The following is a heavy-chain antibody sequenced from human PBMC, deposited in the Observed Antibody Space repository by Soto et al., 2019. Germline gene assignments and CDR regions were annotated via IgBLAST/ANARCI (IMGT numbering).Heavy chain of an antibody. CDR3: ARPGSGYDVLTGRYFSYYHTVDV. V-gene: IGHV3-30-3*01. J-gene: IGHJ6*02. CDR1: GFIFSTYA. D-gene: IGHD3-9*01. CDR2: ISYDGNTK. Sequence: PGGSLRLSCAASGFIFSTYAMHWVRQAPGKGLEWVAVISYDGNTKDYADSVKSRFSISRDNSKNTVYLQMSSLRTEDTAVYYCARPGSGYDVLTGRYFSYYHTVDVWGQGTTVTVSS.